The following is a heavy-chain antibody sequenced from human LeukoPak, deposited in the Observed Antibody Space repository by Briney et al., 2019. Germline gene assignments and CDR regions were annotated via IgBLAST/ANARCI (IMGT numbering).Heavy chain of an antibody. CDR2: FYHGGST. D-gene: IGHD2-15*01. Sequence: SETLSLTCTVSGYSISSGYYWGWIRQPPGKGLEWIGSFYHGGSTYYNPSLKSRVTISVDTSKNQFSLKLSSVTAADTAVYYCARAEGPPIAATHFDYWGQGTLVTVSS. V-gene: IGHV4-38-2*02. CDR3: ARAEGPPIAATHFDY. J-gene: IGHJ4*02. CDR1: GYSISSGYY.